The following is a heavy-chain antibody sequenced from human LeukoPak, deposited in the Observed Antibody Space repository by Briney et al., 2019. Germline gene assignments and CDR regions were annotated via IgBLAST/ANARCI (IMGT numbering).Heavy chain of an antibody. V-gene: IGHV3-30-3*01. Sequence: GGSLRLSCAASGFTFSSYAMHWVRQAPGKGLEWVAVISYDGSNKYYADSVKGRFTISRDNSKNTLYLQMNSLRAEDTAVYYCAREDSSGFRGPWGQGTLVTVSS. CDR1: GFTFSSYA. J-gene: IGHJ5*02. CDR3: AREDSSGFRGP. CDR2: ISYDGSNK. D-gene: IGHD6-19*01.